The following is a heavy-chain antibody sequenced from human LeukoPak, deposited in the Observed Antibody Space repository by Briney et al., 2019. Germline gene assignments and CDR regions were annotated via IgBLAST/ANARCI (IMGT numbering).Heavy chain of an antibody. D-gene: IGHD3-10*01. Sequence: PSETPSLTCTVSGGSINSYWSWIRQPAGKGLEWIGRISGSGTITYNPALQSRLSISIDTSKNQFSLKLMFVTAADTAVYYCARDSGTTGEVKFDPWGQGTLVTVSS. CDR2: ISGSGTI. CDR1: GGSINSY. CDR3: ARDSGTTGEVKFDP. V-gene: IGHV4-4*07. J-gene: IGHJ5*02.